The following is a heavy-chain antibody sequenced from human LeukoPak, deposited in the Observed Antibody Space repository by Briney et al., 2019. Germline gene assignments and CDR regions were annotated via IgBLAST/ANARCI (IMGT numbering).Heavy chain of an antibody. CDR1: GFTFSSYG. J-gene: IGHJ4*02. CDR3: AGEGIYGDYDDY. V-gene: IGHV3-33*01. CDR2: IWYDGSNK. Sequence: GRSLRLSCAASGFTFSSYGMHWVRQAPGKGLEWVAVIWYDGSNKYYADSVKGRFTISRDNSKNTLYLQMNSLRAEDTAVYYCAGEGIYGDYDDYWGQGTLVTVSS. D-gene: IGHD4-17*01.